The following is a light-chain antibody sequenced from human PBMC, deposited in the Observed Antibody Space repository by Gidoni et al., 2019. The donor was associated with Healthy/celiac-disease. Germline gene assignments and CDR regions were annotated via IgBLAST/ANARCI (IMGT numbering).Light chain of an antibody. Sequence: DVVMTQSPLSLPVTLGQPASISCRSSQSLVHSDGNTYLNWFQQRPGQSPRRLIYQVSNRDSGVPDRFSGSGSGTDFTLKISRVEVEDVGVYYCMQGTHWPRTFGQGTKVEIK. CDR3: MQGTHWPRT. V-gene: IGKV2-30*02. CDR1: QSLVHSDGNTY. CDR2: QVS. J-gene: IGKJ1*01.